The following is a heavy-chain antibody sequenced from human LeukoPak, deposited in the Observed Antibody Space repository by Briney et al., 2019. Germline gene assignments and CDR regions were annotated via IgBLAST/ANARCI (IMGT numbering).Heavy chain of an antibody. Sequence: KPSETLSLTCTVSGGFISSYYWSWIRQPPGKGLEWIGYIYYSGSTNYNPSLKSRVTISVDTSKNQFSLKLSSVTAADTAVYYCARDGGGRYYYGSGSYYPFDYWGQGTLVTVSS. CDR3: ARDGGGRYYYGSGSYYPFDY. CDR1: GGFISSYY. D-gene: IGHD3-10*01. J-gene: IGHJ4*02. CDR2: IYYSGST. V-gene: IGHV4-59*01.